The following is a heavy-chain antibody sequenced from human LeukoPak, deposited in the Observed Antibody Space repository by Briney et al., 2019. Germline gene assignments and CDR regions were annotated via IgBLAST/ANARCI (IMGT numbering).Heavy chain of an antibody. CDR3: ARVSDGMDV. J-gene: IGHJ6*02. D-gene: IGHD3-10*01. V-gene: IGHV3-33*01. Sequence: GGSLRLSCAASGFTFSSYGMHWVRQAPGEGLEWVAVIWYDGSNKYYADSVKGRFTISRDNSKNTLYLQMNSLRAEDTAVYYCARVSDGMDVWGQGTTVTVSS. CDR2: IWYDGSNK. CDR1: GFTFSSYG.